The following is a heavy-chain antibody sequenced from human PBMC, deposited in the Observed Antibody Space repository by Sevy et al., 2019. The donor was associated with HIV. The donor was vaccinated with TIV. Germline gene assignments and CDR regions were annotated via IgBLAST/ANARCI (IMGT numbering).Heavy chain of an antibody. CDR3: AKDMSRGGTGTGLDY. Sequence: GGSLRLSCAASGFTFDTYAMHWVRQAPGKGLEWVSGINWIGAATGYADSVRGRFTISRDNAKNSLFLHMSSLRPEDTAFYYYAKDMSRGGTGTGLDYWGQGTLVTVSS. CDR1: GFTFDTYA. J-gene: IGHJ4*02. V-gene: IGHV3-9*01. CDR2: INWIGAAT. D-gene: IGHD1-7*01.